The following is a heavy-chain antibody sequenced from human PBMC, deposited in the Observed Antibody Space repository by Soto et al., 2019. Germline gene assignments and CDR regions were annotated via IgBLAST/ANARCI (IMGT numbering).Heavy chain of an antibody. J-gene: IGHJ6*03. Sequence: EVQLVESGGGSVQPGEPLRLSCAASGFPFSSYWIHWVRQAPGKGLVWVSRIKYDGTITNYADSLKGRLTISRDNAENTVYLQMNSLRVEDTAVYYCVRGAKGGYYVDVWGKGTTVTVSS. CDR2: IKYDGTIT. V-gene: IGHV3-74*01. CDR3: VRGAKGGYYVDV. D-gene: IGHD6-13*01. CDR1: GFPFSSYW.